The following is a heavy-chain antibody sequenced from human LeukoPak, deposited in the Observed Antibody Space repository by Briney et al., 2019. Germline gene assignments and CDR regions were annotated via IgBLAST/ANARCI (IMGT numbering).Heavy chain of an antibody. CDR3: AKASSSGWYYYFDY. CDR1: GFTFSSYA. D-gene: IGHD6-19*01. Sequence: GGSLRLSCAASGFTFSSYAMSWVRQAQGKGLEWVSAIRGSGGSTYYADSVKGRFTISRDNSKNTLYLQMNSLRAEDTAVYYCAKASSSGWYYYFDYWGQGTLVTVSS. J-gene: IGHJ4*02. V-gene: IGHV3-23*01. CDR2: IRGSGGST.